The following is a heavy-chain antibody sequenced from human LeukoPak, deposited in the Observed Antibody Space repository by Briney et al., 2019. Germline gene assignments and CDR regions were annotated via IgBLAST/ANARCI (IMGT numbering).Heavy chain of an antibody. CDR2: ISGSGGST. D-gene: IGHD6-19*01. J-gene: IGHJ4*02. CDR1: GFTFSNYA. CDR3: AKERGYTSGLGTLDY. Sequence: GRTLRLSCAASGFTFSNYAMSWVRQVPGKGLEWVSTISGSGGSTYYADPLKGRFSISRDNSKNTLFLQTKSLRAEDTAVYYCAKERGYTSGLGTLDYWGQGTLVTVST. V-gene: IGHV3-23*01.